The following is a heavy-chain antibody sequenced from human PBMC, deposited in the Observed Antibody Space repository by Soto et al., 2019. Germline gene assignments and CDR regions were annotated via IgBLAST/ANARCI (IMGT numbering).Heavy chain of an antibody. Sequence: GESLKISCVASGFTFSDYGIHWVRQAPDKGLEWVAVVWFDGSIQYYGDSVKGRFTISRDNSNNTVDLQMNNLRAGDTAVYYCARVDFGGNSYYFDYWGQGTPVTVSS. V-gene: IGHV3-33*01. CDR1: GFTFSDYG. CDR3: ARVDFGGNSYYFDY. J-gene: IGHJ4*02. D-gene: IGHD1-7*01. CDR2: VWFDGSIQ.